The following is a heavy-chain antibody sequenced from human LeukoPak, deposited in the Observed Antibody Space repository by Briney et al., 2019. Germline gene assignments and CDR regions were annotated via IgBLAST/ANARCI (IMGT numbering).Heavy chain of an antibody. CDR3: AKGDAVAGFNFDY. CDR1: GFTLSSYA. CDR2: ISGSGGST. V-gene: IGHV3-23*01. J-gene: IGHJ4*02. Sequence: GGSLRLSCAASGFTLSSYAMSWVRQTPGKGLEWVSGISGSGGSTYYADSVKGRFTISRDNSKNTLYLQMNSLRAEDTAVYYCAKGDAVAGFNFDYWGQGTLVTVSS. D-gene: IGHD6-19*01.